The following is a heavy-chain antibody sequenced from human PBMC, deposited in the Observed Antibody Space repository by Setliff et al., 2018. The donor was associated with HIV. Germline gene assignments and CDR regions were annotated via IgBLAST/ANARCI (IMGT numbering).Heavy chain of an antibody. J-gene: IGHJ6*03. CDR1: GYSFPNDW. V-gene: IGHV5-51*01. D-gene: IGHD3-9*01. CDR3: TRHPLRPGIAGYFYFVDV. CDR2: IFPRDSET. Sequence: PGESLKISCKDSGYSFPNDWIGWVRQKPGKGLEWVAIIFPRDSETRYSPSFEGQVTISVDRSLNTVYLQWSRLRASDGAIYYCTRHPLRPGIAGYFYFVDVWGTGTTVTVSS.